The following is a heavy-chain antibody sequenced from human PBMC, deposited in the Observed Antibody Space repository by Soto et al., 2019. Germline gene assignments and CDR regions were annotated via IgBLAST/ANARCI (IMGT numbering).Heavy chain of an antibody. Sequence: QVQLQESGPGLVKPSQTLSLTCTVSGGSISSGDYYWSWIRQPPGKGLEWIGYIYYTGSTYYNPSLKSRVTISIDTSKNQFSLKLTSVTAADTAVYYCASGRGLGNYFSSWGQGTLVTVSS. CDR1: GGSISSGDYY. D-gene: IGHD3-16*01. CDR2: IYYTGST. V-gene: IGHV4-30-4*01. CDR3: ASGRGLGNYFSS. J-gene: IGHJ4*02.